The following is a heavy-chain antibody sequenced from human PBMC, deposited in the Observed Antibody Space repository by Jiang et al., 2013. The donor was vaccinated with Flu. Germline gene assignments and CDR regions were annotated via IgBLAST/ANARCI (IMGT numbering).Heavy chain of an antibody. CDR1: EQPLSNLW. Sequence: VKKPGESLTLSCKVSEQPLSNLWIGWVRQMSGRGPEWLGIIYPGDSDTKYTPSFEGRIAISVDKSISTAYLQWNSLKAADTAIYYCARRWATGGQLDLWGQGTLVTVSS. V-gene: IGHV5-51*01. D-gene: IGHD1-1*01. J-gene: IGHJ5*02. CDR2: IYPGDSDT. CDR3: ARRWATGGQLDL.